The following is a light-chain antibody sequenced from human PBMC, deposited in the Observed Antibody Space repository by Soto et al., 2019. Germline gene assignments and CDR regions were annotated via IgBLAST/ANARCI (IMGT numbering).Light chain of an antibody. CDR2: GNS. V-gene: IGLV1-40*01. CDR1: SSNIGAGYD. Sequence: QSVLTQPPSVSGAPGQRVTISCTGSSSNIGAGYDVHWYQQLPGTAPKLLIYGNSNRPSGVPDRFSGSKSGTSASLAITGLQAEDEADSYCQSYDSSLSRYVSGTGTTVTVL. J-gene: IGLJ1*01. CDR3: QSYDSSLSRYV.